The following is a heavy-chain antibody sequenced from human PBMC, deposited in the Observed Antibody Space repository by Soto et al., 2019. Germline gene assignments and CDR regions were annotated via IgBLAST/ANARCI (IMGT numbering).Heavy chain of an antibody. CDR1: VGSFSGYY. V-gene: IGHV4-34*01. CDR3: ARGPAAGVFDY. J-gene: IGHJ4*02. Sequence: LSLTCAVYVGSFSGYYWSWIRQPPGKGLEWIGEINHSGSTNYNPSLKSRVTISVDTSKNQFSLKLSSVTAADTAVYYCARGPAAGVFDYWGQGTLVTVSS. D-gene: IGHD6-13*01. CDR2: INHSGST.